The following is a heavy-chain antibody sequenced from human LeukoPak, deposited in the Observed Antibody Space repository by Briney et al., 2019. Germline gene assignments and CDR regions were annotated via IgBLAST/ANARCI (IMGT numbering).Heavy chain of an antibody. J-gene: IGHJ4*02. CDR2: ISAYNGNT. CDR1: GYILTDYY. D-gene: IGHD3-10*01. V-gene: IGHV1-18*04. Sequence: ASVKVSCKASGYILTDYYMHWVRQAPGQGLEWMGWISAYNGNTNYAQKLQGRVTMTTDTSTSTAYMELSRLRSDDTAVYYCARLTMVRGVATDYWGQGTLVTVSS. CDR3: ARLTMVRGVATDY.